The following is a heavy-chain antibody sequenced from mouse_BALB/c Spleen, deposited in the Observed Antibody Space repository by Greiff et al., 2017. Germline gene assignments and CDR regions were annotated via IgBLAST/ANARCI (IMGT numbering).Heavy chain of an antibody. CDR2: IWAGGST. D-gene: IGHD1-2*01. CDR1: GFSLTSYG. CDR3: ARALITTANYFDY. J-gene: IGHJ2*01. Sequence: QVHVKQSGPGLVAPSQSLSITCTVSGFSLTSYGVHWVRQPPGKGLEWLGVIWAGGSTNYNSALMSRLSISKDNSKSQVFLKMNSLQTDDTAMYYCARALITTANYFDYWGQGTTLTVSS. V-gene: IGHV2-9*02.